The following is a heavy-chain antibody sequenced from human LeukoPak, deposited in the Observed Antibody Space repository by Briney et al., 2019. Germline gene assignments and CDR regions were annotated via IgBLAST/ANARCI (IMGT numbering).Heavy chain of an antibody. J-gene: IGHJ4*02. Sequence: ASVKVSCKASGYTFTSYGISWVRQAPGQGLEWMGWLNPNSGGTKYAQKFQGRVTMTRDTSISTGYMELGSLRFEDTAVYYCAREGGGASFWGQGTLVTVSS. CDR3: AREGGGASF. V-gene: IGHV1-2*02. CDR2: LNPNSGGT. D-gene: IGHD3-16*01. CDR1: GYTFTSYG.